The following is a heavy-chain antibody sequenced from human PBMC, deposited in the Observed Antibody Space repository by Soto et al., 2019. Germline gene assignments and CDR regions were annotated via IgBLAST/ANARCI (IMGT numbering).Heavy chain of an antibody. CDR3: ARVKASGGFSMLLDY. CDR2: ISSSSSYI. J-gene: IGHJ4*02. V-gene: IGHV3-21*01. CDR1: GFTFSSYS. Sequence: GGSLRLSCAASGFTFSSYSMNWVRQAPGKGLEWVSSISSSSSYIYYADSVKGRFTISRDNAKNSLYLQMNSLRAEDTAVYYCARVKASGGFSMLLDYWGQGTLVTVSS. D-gene: IGHD3-10*01.